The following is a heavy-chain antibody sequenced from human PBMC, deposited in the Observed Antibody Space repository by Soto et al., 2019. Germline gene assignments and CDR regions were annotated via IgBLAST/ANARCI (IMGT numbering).Heavy chain of an antibody. D-gene: IGHD3-22*01. V-gene: IGHV3-23*01. Sequence: WGSLRLSCAVSGFAFSSHAMSWVRQAPGKGLEWVSSITACGYSTYYADSVKGRFAISRDNSKSTLYLQMNSLKVEDTAVYYCEKSAPSSSIGYQYYLDYWGPGTLVTAS. CDR1: GFAFSSHA. CDR2: ITACGYST. CDR3: EKSAPSSSIGYQYYLDY. J-gene: IGHJ4*02.